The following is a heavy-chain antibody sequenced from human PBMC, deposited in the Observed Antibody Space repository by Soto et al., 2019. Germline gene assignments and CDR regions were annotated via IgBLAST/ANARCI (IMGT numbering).Heavy chain of an antibody. CDR1: GGTFSSYA. CDR3: ATPKLEPALVDWYFDL. CDR2: IIPIFGTA. Sequence: ASVKVSCKASGGTFSSYAISWVRQAPGQGLEWMGGIIPIFGTANYAQKFQGRVTITADESTSTAYMELSSLRSEDTAVYYCATPKLEPALVDWYFDLWGRGTLVTVSS. D-gene: IGHD1-1*01. J-gene: IGHJ2*01. V-gene: IGHV1-69*13.